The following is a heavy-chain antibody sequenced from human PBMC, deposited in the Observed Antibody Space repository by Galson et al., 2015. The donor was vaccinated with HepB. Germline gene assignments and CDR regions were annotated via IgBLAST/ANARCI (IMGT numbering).Heavy chain of an antibody. Sequence: SLRLSCAASGFTFSSYGMHWVRQAPGKGLEWVAVISYDGSNKYYADSVKGRFTISRDNSKNTLYLQMNSLRAEDTAVYYCAKDQVEWVYYDFWSGYYIGPQGGVDYWGQGTLVTVSS. V-gene: IGHV3-30*18. CDR1: GFTFSSYG. J-gene: IGHJ4*02. D-gene: IGHD3-3*01. CDR3: AKDQVEWVYYDFWSGYYIGPQGGVDY. CDR2: ISYDGSNK.